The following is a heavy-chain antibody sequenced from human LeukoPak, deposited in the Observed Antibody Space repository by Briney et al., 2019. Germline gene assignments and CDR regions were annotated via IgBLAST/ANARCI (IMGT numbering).Heavy chain of an antibody. Sequence: ASVKLSCKASGYTFTSYAMNWVRHAPGQGLEWMGWINTNTGNPTYAQGFTGRFVFSLDTSASTAYLQIAGLKAEDTAIYYCARGPIDYWGQGTLVTVSS. CDR1: GYTFTSYA. CDR3: ARGPIDY. V-gene: IGHV7-4-1*01. J-gene: IGHJ4*02. CDR2: INTNTGNP.